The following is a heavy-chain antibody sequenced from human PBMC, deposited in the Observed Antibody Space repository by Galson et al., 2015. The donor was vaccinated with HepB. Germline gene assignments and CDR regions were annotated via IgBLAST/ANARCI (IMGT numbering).Heavy chain of an antibody. V-gene: IGHV1-3*01. D-gene: IGHD6-19*01. CDR3: ATLSSGSRGDY. CDR2: INAGNGNT. J-gene: IGHJ4*02. Sequence: SVKVSCKASGYTFTSYAMHWVRQAPGQRLEWMGWINAGNGNTKYSQKFQGRVTITTDTSTSTAYMELRSLRSDDTAVYYCATLSSGSRGDYWGQGTLVTVSS. CDR1: GYTFTSYA.